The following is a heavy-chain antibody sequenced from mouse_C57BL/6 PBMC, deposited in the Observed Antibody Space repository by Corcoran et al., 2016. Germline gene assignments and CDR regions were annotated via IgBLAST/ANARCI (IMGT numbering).Heavy chain of an antibody. CDR3: ARAQATCDY. D-gene: IGHD3-2*02. Sequence: QIQLVQYGPELKKPGETVKISCKASGYTFTTYGMSWVKQAPGKGLKWMGWINTYSGVPTYADDFKGRFAFSLETSASTAYLQINNLKNEDTATYLCARAQATCDYWGQGTTLTVSS. CDR1: GYTFTTYG. CDR2: INTYSGVP. V-gene: IGHV9-3*01. J-gene: IGHJ2*01.